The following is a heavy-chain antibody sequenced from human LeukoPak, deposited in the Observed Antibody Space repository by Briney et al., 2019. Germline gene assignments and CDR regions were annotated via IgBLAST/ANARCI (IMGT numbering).Heavy chain of an antibody. D-gene: IGHD3-22*01. Sequence: ASVKVSCKASGYTFSSYGISWVRQAPGQGLEWMGWISAYTGNTNYAQKLQGRVTMTTDTSTSTAYMELRSLRSDDTAVYYCARGLSNYYDSSGYYYFDYWGQGTLVTVSS. CDR1: GYTFSSYG. CDR2: ISAYTGNT. V-gene: IGHV1-18*01. J-gene: IGHJ4*02. CDR3: ARGLSNYYDSSGYYYFDY.